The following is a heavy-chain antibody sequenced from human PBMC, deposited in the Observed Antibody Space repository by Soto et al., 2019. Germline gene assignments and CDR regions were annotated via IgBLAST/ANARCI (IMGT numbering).Heavy chain of an antibody. CDR1: GYTFTSYD. Sequence: ASVKVSCRASGYTFTSYDINWVRRATGQGLEWMGWMNPNSGNTGYAQKFQGRVTMTRNTSISTAYMELSSLRSEDTAVYYCARNSGYYTANWFDPWGQGTLVTVSS. J-gene: IGHJ5*02. V-gene: IGHV1-8*01. CDR2: MNPNSGNT. D-gene: IGHD3-3*01. CDR3: ARNSGYYTANWFDP.